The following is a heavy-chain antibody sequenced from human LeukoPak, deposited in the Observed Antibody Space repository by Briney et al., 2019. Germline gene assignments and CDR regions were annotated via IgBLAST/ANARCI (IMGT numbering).Heavy chain of an antibody. CDR3: ARVFSLDYGSGSYSGYYGMDV. V-gene: IGHV4-34*01. J-gene: IGHJ6*02. CDR2: INHSGST. D-gene: IGHD3-10*01. Sequence: SETLSLTCAVYGGSFSGYYWSWIRQPPGKGLEWIGEINHSGSTNYNPSLKSRVTISVDTSKNQFSLKLSSVTAADTAVYYCARVFSLDYGSGSYSGYYGMDVWGQGTTVTVSS. CDR1: GGSFSGYY.